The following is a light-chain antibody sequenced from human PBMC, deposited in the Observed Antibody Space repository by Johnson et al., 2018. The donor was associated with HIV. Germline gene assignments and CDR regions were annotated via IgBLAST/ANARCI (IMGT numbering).Light chain of an antibody. CDR1: SSNIGENF. CDR3: GTLDSSLRVGF. CDR2: ENN. Sequence: QSVLTQPPSVSAAPGQKVTFSCSGSSSNIGENFVSWYQHLPGTAPKLLIYENNKRPSGIPDRFSGSKSGTSATLGITGLQTGDEADYYCGTLDSSLRVGFFGTGTKVTVL. J-gene: IGLJ1*01. V-gene: IGLV1-51*02.